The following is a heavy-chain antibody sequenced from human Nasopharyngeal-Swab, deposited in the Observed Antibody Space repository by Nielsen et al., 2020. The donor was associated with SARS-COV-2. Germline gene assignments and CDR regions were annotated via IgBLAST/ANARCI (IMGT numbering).Heavy chain of an antibody. CDR2: RSYDGSNK. CDR1: GFTFSSYA. J-gene: IGHJ6*03. D-gene: IGHD1-26*01. CDR3: ARADRGGSYFSEYYYYMDV. Sequence: SLKISCAASGFTFSSYAMHWVCQAPGTGLEWVAVRSYDGSNKYSVDSVKGRFTISRDNSMDTLYLQMNSLRTEDTALYYCARADRGGSYFSEYYYYMDVWGKGTTVTVSS. V-gene: IGHV3-30*03.